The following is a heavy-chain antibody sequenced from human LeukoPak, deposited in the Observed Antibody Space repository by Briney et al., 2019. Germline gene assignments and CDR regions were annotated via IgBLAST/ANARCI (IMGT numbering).Heavy chain of an antibody. CDR2: FDPEDGET. CDR3: ATDTRRRYDFWSGYPNFDY. D-gene: IGHD3-3*01. Sequence: ASEKVSCKVSGYTLTELSMHWVRQAPGKGLEWMGGFDPEDGETIYAQKFQGRVTMTEDTSTDTAYMELSSLRSEDTAVYYCATDTRRRYDFWSGYPNFDYWGQGTLVTVSS. J-gene: IGHJ4*02. CDR1: GYTLTELS. V-gene: IGHV1-24*01.